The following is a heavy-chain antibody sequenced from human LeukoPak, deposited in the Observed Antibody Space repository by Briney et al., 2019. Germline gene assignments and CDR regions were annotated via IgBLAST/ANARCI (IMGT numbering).Heavy chain of an antibody. V-gene: IGHV3-7*01. CDR2: IKQDGSEK. Sequence: GGSLRLSCAASGFTFSSYWMSWVRQAPGKGLEWVANIKQDGSEKYYVDSVKGRFTISRDNAKNSLYLQMNSMRAEDTAVYYCARAGSFSSSYGISWDYWGQGTLVTVSS. D-gene: IGHD2-15*01. CDR3: ARAGSFSSSYGISWDY. CDR1: GFTFSSYW. J-gene: IGHJ4*02.